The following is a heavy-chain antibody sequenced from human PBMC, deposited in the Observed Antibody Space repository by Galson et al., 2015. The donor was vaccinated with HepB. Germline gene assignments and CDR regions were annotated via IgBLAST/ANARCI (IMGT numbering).Heavy chain of an antibody. D-gene: IGHD3-10*01. Sequence: SVKVSCKASGYTFTSYYMHWVRQAPGQGLEWMGIINPSGGSTSYAQKFQGRVTMTRDTSTSTVYMELSSLRSEDTAVYYCARDFGVPPPGELLSRYAFDIWGQGTMVTVSS. CDR1: GYTFTSYY. CDR3: ARDFGVPPPGELLSRYAFDI. CDR2: INPSGGST. J-gene: IGHJ3*02. V-gene: IGHV1-46*01.